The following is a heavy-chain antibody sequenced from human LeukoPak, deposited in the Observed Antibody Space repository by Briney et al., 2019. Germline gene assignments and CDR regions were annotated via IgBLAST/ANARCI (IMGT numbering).Heavy chain of an antibody. CDR3: VSQEVVPH. CDR2: VKEDGTTK. Sequence: GGSLRLSCAASGFSFTNYWMSWVRQAPGKGPEWVANVKEDGTTKQYVDSVKGRFTISRDNAKNSLYLQMDSLRAEDTAVYYCVSQEVVPHWGQGTLVSVSS. J-gene: IGHJ4*02. V-gene: IGHV3-7*01. D-gene: IGHD2-15*01. CDR1: GFSFTNYW.